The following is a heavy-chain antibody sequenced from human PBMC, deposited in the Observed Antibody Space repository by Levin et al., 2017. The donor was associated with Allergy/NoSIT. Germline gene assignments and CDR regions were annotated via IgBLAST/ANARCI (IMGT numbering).Heavy chain of an antibody. J-gene: IGHJ6*02. CDR2: IIPIFGTA. CDR3: ARATIFGVVISNGYYYYYGMDV. CDR1: GGTFSSYA. D-gene: IGHD3-3*01. Sequence: KISCKASGGTFSSYAISWVRQAPGQGLEWMGGIIPIFGTANYAQKFQGRVTITADESTSTAYMELSSLRSEDTAVYYCARATIFGVVISNGYYYYYGMDVWGQGTTVTVSS. V-gene: IGHV1-69*01.